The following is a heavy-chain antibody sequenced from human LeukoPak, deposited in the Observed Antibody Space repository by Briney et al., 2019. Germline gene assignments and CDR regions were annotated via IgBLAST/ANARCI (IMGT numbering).Heavy chain of an antibody. D-gene: IGHD1-26*01. J-gene: IGHJ3*02. CDR3: ARHQWVPAFDI. CDR2: IYYSGST. CDR1: GGSISSYY. V-gene: IGHV4-59*08. Sequence: SETLSLTCTVSGGSISSYYWNWIRQPPGKGLEWIGYIYYSGSTNYNPSLKSRVAISIDTSKNQFSLKLSSVTAADTAVYYCARHQWVPAFDIWGQGTMVTVSS.